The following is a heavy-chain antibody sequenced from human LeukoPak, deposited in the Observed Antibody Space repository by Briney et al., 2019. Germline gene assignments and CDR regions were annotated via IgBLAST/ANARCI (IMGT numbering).Heavy chain of an antibody. V-gene: IGHV3-23*01. CDR1: GFTLSSYA. D-gene: IGHD3-3*01. CDR3: AKVPYYDFWSGPDY. Sequence: GGSLRLSCAASGFTLSSYAMSWVRQAPGKGLEWVSAISGSGGSTYYADSVKGRFTISRDNSKNTLYLQMNSLRAEDTAVYYCAKVPYYDFWSGPDYWGQGTLVTVSS. J-gene: IGHJ4*02. CDR2: ISGSGGST.